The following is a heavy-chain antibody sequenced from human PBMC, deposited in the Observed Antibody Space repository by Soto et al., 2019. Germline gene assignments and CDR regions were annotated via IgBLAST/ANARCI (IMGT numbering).Heavy chain of an antibody. Sequence: GGSLRLSCEASGFTLRNYAMTWVRQAPGKGLEWVSLISANDVGTYYAESVKTRFTISTDQSRNTVYLQMDSLRADDTAIYYCARAKNDYNWDNRPPFDYWGQGTLVTVSS. J-gene: IGHJ4*02. CDR3: ARAKNDYNWDNRPPFDY. V-gene: IGHV3-23*01. CDR2: ISANDVGT. CDR1: GFTLRNYA. D-gene: IGHD1-20*01.